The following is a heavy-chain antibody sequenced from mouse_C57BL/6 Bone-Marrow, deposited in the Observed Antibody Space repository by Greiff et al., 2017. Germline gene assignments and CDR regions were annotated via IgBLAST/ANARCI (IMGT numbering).Heavy chain of an antibody. CDR1: GYSITSGYY. Sequence: EVKLVESGPGLVKPSQSLSLTCSVTGYSITSGYYWNWIRQFPGNKLEWMGYISYDGSNNYNPSLKNRISITRDASKNQFFLKLNSVTTEDTATYYCARYYGSSFYYYAMDYWGQGTSVTVSS. CDR3: ARYYGSSFYYYAMDY. CDR2: ISYDGSN. D-gene: IGHD1-1*01. V-gene: IGHV3-6*01. J-gene: IGHJ4*01.